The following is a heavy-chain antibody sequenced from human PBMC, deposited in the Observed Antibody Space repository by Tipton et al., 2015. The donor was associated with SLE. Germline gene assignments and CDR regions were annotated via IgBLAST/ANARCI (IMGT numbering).Heavy chain of an antibody. Sequence: QLVQSGAEVKKPGSSVKVSCKASVGTFSSNAITWVRQDPGQGLEWIGGLVPMLGSANYVQKFRGRLTITTDESRTTTFMELTNLGPEDTAVYYCARDQVDWGQVTLVTVSS. V-gene: IGHV1-69*05. D-gene: IGHD2-15*01. J-gene: IGHJ4*02. CDR3: ARDQVD. CDR2: LVPMLGSA. CDR1: VGTFSSNA.